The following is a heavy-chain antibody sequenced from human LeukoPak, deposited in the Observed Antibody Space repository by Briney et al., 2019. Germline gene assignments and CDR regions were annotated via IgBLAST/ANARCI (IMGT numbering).Heavy chain of an antibody. D-gene: IGHD1-26*01. CDR2: IYYIGST. Sequence: SETLSLTCTVSGGSISSYYWSWIRQPPGEGLEWSGYIYYIGSTNYNPPLKSRATISVQTSKNQFPCNRSSMTAADTAVYYCARASGSYYGTDWFDPWGQGTLVTVSS. J-gene: IGHJ5*02. CDR3: ARASGSYYGTDWFDP. CDR1: GGSISSYY. V-gene: IGHV4-59*01.